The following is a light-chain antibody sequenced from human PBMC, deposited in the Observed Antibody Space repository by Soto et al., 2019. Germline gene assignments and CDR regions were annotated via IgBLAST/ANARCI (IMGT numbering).Light chain of an antibody. CDR3: QQYNDWPPST. V-gene: IGKV3-15*01. J-gene: IGKJ2*01. Sequence: EIVMTQSPATLSVSPGKRATLSCRASQSITNNLAWYQQKPGQAPRLIIYGASTRATAIPARFSGSGFGTEFTLTISSLQSEDFAVYYCQQYNDWPPSTFGQGTKVEI. CDR1: QSITNN. CDR2: GAS.